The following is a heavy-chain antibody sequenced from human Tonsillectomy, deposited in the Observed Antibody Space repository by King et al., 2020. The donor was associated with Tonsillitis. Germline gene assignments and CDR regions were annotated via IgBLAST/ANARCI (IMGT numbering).Heavy chain of an antibody. CDR3: TRQDYEYLWGSLHAFDI. CDR2: IYYSGST. Sequence: QLQESGPGLVKPSETLSLTCSVSGGSITSSSHYWGWNRQTPGKGLEWIGSIYYSGSTYYNPSLKSRVTISVDTSKNQFSLKLSSVTAADTAVYYCTRQDYEYLWGSLHAFDIWGQGTMVTVSS. V-gene: IGHV4-39*01. CDR1: GGSITSSSHY. D-gene: IGHD3-16*01. J-gene: IGHJ3*02.